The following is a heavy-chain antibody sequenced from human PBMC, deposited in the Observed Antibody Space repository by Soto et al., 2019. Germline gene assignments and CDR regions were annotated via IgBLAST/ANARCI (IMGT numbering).Heavy chain of an antibody. CDR1: GFTFSDFV. J-gene: IGHJ4*02. CDR2: IYGGGNGP. CDR3: AKMEGMDPWAYSFDY. Sequence: SGGGLVQPGGSLRLSCAATGFTFSDFVMSWVRQAPGKGLEWVSRIYGGGNGPHYTDSVKGRVTISRDNSKNTLYLQMNSLRAEDTAVYYCAKMEGMDPWAYSFDYWGQGTLVTVSS. D-gene: IGHD2-2*03. V-gene: IGHV3-23*01.